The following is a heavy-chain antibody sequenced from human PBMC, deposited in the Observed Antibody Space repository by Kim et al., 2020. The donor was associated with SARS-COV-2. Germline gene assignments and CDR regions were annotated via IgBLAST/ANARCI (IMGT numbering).Heavy chain of an antibody. Sequence: ASLKSRITISGDTAKNQLSLELSSVSAADTAVYYCATIAAAGTGNWFDPWGQGTLVTVSS. D-gene: IGHD6-13*01. V-gene: IGHV4-34*13. CDR3: ATIAAAGTGNWFDP. J-gene: IGHJ5*02.